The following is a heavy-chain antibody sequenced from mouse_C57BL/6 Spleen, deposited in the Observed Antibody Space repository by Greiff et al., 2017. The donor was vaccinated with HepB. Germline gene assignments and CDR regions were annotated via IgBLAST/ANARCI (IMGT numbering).Heavy chain of an antibody. Sequence: EVQLQQSGPELVKPGASVKISCKASGYTFTDYYMNWVKQSHGKSLEWIGDINPNNGGTSYNQKFKGKATLTVDKSSSTAYMELRSLTSEDSAVYHCARRTTVVEGLDYWGQSTTLTVSS. V-gene: IGHV1-26*01. CDR2: INPNNGGT. CDR3: ARRTTVVEGLDY. J-gene: IGHJ2*01. D-gene: IGHD1-1*01. CDR1: GYTFTDYY.